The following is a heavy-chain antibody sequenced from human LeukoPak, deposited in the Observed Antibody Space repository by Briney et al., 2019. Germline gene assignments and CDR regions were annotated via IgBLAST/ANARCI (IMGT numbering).Heavy chain of an antibody. CDR3: ATPHYYESSGGAFDI. J-gene: IGHJ3*02. CDR1: GFTFSSYE. V-gene: IGHV3-48*03. CDR2: ISSSGTTI. D-gene: IGHD3-22*01. Sequence: PGGSLRRSCAASGFTFSSYEMNWVRQAPGKGLEWVSYISSSGTTIYYADSVKGRFTISRDNAKKSLYLQMNSLRAEDTAVYYCATPHYYESSGGAFDIWGRGTMVTVSS.